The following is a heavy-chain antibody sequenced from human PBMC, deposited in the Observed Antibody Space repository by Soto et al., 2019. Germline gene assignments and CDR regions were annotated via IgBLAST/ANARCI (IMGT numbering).Heavy chain of an antibody. CDR2: IYYSGST. D-gene: IGHD3-10*01. J-gene: IGHJ3*02. Sequence: QVQLQESGPGLVKPSEILSLICTVSGGSVSSSGYQWNWIRQPPGKGLEWIGDIYYSGSTIYNPSLKSRVTISVDTSKNPFSLTLSSVTAADTAVYFCARDSGITAFDIWGQGTMVTVSS. CDR1: GGSVSSSGYQ. CDR3: ARDSGITAFDI. V-gene: IGHV4-61*08.